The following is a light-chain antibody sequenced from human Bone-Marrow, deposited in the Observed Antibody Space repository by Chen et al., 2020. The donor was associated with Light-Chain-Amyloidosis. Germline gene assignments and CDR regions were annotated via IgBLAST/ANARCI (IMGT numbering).Light chain of an antibody. Sequence: SYVLTQPSSVSVAPGQTATIACGGNNIGSTSVHWYQQTPGQAPLLVVYDDSDRPSGIPERLSGSNSGNTATLTISRVGAGDEADYYCQVWDRSSDRPVFGGGTELTVL. CDR1: NIGSTS. V-gene: IGLV3-21*02. CDR3: QVWDRSSDRPV. CDR2: DDS. J-gene: IGLJ3*02.